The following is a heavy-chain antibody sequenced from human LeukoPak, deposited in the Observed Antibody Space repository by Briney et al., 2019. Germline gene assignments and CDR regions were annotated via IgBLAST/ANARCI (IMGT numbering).Heavy chain of an antibody. CDR2: INGSGGTT. D-gene: IGHD5-12*01. V-gene: IGHV3-23*01. J-gene: IGHJ4*02. CDR1: GFTFSSYA. Sequence: GGSLRLSCAASGFTFSSYAMSWVRQAPGKGLEWVSDINGSGGTTYYADSVKGRFTISRDNSKNTLYLQMNSLRAEDTAVYYCARDPGSGYEEHFDYWGQGTLVTVSS. CDR3: ARDPGSGYEEHFDY.